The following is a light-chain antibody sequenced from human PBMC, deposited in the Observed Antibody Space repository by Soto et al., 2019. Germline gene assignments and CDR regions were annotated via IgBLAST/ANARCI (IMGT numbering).Light chain of an antibody. CDR3: SSYTTSSTYV. J-gene: IGLJ1*01. Sequence: HSVLTQPASVSGSPGQSITISCTGTTSDVGAYNYVSWYQQHPGKAPNLMIYEVNHRPSGFLNSLSGSKTSNTACFTLSGLQAEDEADYYCSSYTTSSTYVFGAGTKVTVL. V-gene: IGLV2-14*01. CDR2: EVN. CDR1: TSDVGAYNY.